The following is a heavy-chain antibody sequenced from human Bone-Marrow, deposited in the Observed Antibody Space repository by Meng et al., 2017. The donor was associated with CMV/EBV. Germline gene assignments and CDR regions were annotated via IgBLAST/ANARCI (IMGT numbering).Heavy chain of an antibody. CDR2: ISYDGSNK. CDR1: FTFRSYA. Sequence: FTFRSYAMHWVRQAPGKGLEWVAVISYDGSNKYYADSVKGRFTISRDNSKNTLYLQMNSLRAEDTAVYYCAKDTYDFWSGYYSYFDYWGQGTLVTVSS. V-gene: IGHV3-30-3*02. D-gene: IGHD3-3*01. J-gene: IGHJ4*02. CDR3: AKDTYDFWSGYYSYFDY.